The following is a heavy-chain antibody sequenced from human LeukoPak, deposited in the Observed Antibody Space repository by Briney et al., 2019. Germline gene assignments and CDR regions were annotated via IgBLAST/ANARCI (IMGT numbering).Heavy chain of an antibody. CDR3: ARDGAAAGTIDY. CDR1: GGSISTSGYY. J-gene: IGHJ4*02. Sequence: SETLSLTCTVSGGSISTSGYYWAWIRQPPGKGLEWIGYIYYSGSTNYNPSLKSRVTISVDTSKNQFSLKLSSVTAADTAVYYCARDGAAAGTIDYWGQGTLVTVSS. CDR2: IYYSGST. V-gene: IGHV4-61*08. D-gene: IGHD6-13*01.